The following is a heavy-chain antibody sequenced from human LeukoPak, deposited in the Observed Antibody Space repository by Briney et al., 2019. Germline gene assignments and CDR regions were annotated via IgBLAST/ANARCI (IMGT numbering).Heavy chain of an antibody. D-gene: IGHD3-10*01. Sequence: SETLSLTCTVSGGSISSYYWRWIRQPPGKGLEWIGYIYDSGTTNYNPSLKSRVTISVDTSKNLFSVTLKSVTAADTAIYYCAREENYYGSGSYSYYMDVWGKGTTVSISS. CDR2: IYDSGTT. CDR3: AREENYYGSGSYSYYMDV. V-gene: IGHV4-59*12. J-gene: IGHJ6*03. CDR1: GGSISSYY.